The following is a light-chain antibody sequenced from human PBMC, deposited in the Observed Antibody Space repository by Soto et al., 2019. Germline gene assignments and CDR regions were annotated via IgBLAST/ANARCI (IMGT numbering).Light chain of an antibody. J-gene: IGKJ4*01. V-gene: IGKV3-11*01. Sequence: EIVLRQSPAPLSLSPAEKSLLACRASQSVSSYLAWYQQKPGQAPRLLIYGASNRATGIPDRFSGSGSGTDFTLTTSRLEPEDFAVYYCQQYNNWPLTFGGGTKVDI. CDR2: GAS. CDR3: QQYNNWPLT. CDR1: QSVSSY.